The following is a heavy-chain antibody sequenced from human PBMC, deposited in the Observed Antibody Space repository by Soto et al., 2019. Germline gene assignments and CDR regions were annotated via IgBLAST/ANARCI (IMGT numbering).Heavy chain of an antibody. Sequence: QVLLVQSGAEVKKPGASVKVSCKASGYTFTSYLIHWVRHAPGQGLEWMGIINPSGGSANYAQKFQGSVTMTRDTSTSTVYMELSSLRSEDTAVYYCARVLGGATPFFVYWGQGTLVTVSS. CDR1: GYTFTSYL. CDR2: INPSGGSA. D-gene: IGHD1-26*01. CDR3: ARVLGGATPFFVY. J-gene: IGHJ4*02. V-gene: IGHV1-46*01.